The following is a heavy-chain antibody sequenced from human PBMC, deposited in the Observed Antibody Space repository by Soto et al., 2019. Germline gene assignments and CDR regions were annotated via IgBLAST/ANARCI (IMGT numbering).Heavy chain of an antibody. CDR2: IDPDGTTT. D-gene: IGHD1-1*01. CDR3: ARGPRPSSAGTGAY. CDR1: GFDSSYYW. Sequence: PGGSLRLSCALSGFDSSYYWIQWFRQSPGKGLEWVSRIDPDGTTTNYADSMKGRFSVSRDNAKKTIYLQMNGLTADDTALYYCARGPRPSSAGTGAYWGQGTLVTVSS. V-gene: IGHV3-74*01. J-gene: IGHJ1*01.